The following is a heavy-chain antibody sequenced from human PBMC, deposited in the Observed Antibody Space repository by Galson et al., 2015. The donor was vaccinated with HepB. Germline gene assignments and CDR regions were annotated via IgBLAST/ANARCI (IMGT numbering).Heavy chain of an antibody. J-gene: IGHJ5*02. CDR1: GFTFSSYS. CDR3: TTDPPYCSSTSCYVSDISS. CDR2: ISSSSSYI. Sequence: SLRLSCAASGFTFSSYSMNWVRQAPGKGLEWVSSISSSSSYIYYADSVKGRFTISRDNAKNSLYLQMNSLRAEDTAVYYCTTDPPYCSSTSCYVSDISSWGQGTLVTVSS. V-gene: IGHV3-21*01. D-gene: IGHD2-2*01.